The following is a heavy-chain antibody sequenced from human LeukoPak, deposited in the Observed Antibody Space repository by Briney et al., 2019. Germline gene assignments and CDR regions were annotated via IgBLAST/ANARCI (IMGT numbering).Heavy chain of an antibody. J-gene: IGHJ4*02. CDR1: GASITSFY. D-gene: IGHD5-12*01. Sequence: PETLSLTCTVSGASITSFYYNWIRQSAGKGLEWIGRIHTNGGTDYRPSLNSRVTMSVDTSKKQISLKLTSVTAADTAVYFCSRGGGYGDYWGQGILVTVSS. V-gene: IGHV4-4*07. CDR3: SRGGGYGDY. CDR2: IHTNGGT.